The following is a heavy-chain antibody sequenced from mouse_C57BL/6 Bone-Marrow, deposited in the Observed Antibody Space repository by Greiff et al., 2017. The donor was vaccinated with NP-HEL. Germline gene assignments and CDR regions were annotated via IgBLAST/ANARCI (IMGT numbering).Heavy chain of an antibody. Sequence: EVKLMESGGGLVKPGGSLKLSCAASGFTFSDYGMHWVRQAPEKGLEWVAYISSGSSTLYYADTVKGRFTISRDNAKNTLFLQMTSLRSEDTAMYYCARGRQGFAYWGQGTLVTVSA. CDR1: GFTFSDYG. CDR2: ISSGSSTL. V-gene: IGHV5-17*01. CDR3: ARGRQGFAY. J-gene: IGHJ3*01.